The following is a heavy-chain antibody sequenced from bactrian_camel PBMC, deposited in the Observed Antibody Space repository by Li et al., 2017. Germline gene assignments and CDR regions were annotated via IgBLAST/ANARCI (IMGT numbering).Heavy chain of an antibody. CDR3: AADWAPGENLVRSALSNPNIFNY. CDR2: IYGGGATYTERT. J-gene: IGHJ4*01. Sequence: HVQLVESGGGSVQAGGSLRLSCVAVQDTTKRNAMAWFRQGPGGKEREGLAAIYGGGATYTERTYYADSVKGRFTISEDKAKNTVYLQMDSLKPEDTAMYYCAADWAPGENLVRSALSNPNIFNYWGPGTQVTVS. CDR1: QDTTKRNA. D-gene: IGHD5*01. V-gene: IGHV3-3*01.